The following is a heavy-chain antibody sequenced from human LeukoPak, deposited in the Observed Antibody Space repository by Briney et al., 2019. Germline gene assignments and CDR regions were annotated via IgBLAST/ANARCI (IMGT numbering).Heavy chain of an antibody. CDR1: GGSISSYY. CDR2: IYYSGST. Sequence: SETLSLTCTVSGGSISSYYWSWIRQPPRKGLEWIGYIYYSGSTNYNPSLKSRVTISVDTSKNQFSLKLSSVTAADTAVYYCARRNPQYDYVWEMDYWGQGTLVTVSS. J-gene: IGHJ4*02. V-gene: IGHV4-59*13. CDR3: ARRNPQYDYVWEMDY. D-gene: IGHD3-16*01.